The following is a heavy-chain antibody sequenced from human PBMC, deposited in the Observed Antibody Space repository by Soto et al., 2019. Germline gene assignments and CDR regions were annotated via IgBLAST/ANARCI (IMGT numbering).Heavy chain of an antibody. CDR2: IYSSGTT. Sequence: PSETLSLTCTVSGASISSYYWSWIRQPPGKGPEWIGYIYSSGTTNYNPSLKSRVTISLDTSKNQFSLMLTSVAAADTALYYCARHRCSSTACFGPHFDYWGQGALVTVSS. J-gene: IGHJ4*02. V-gene: IGHV4-59*08. CDR3: ARHRCSSTACFGPHFDY. CDR1: GASISSYY. D-gene: IGHD2-2*01.